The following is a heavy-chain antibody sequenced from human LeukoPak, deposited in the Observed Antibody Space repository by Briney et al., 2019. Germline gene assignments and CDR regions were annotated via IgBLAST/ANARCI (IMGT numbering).Heavy chain of an antibody. J-gene: IGHJ4*02. CDR1: GGSFSGYY. CDR2: INHSRST. V-gene: IGHV4-34*01. D-gene: IGHD3-22*01. CDR3: ARGGVESSGYPYYFDY. Sequence: SETLSLTCAVYGGSFSGYYWSWIRQPPGKGLEWIGEINHSRSTNYNPSLKSRATISADTSKNQFSLKLSSVTAADTAVYYCARGGVESSGYPYYFDYWGQGTLSPSPQ.